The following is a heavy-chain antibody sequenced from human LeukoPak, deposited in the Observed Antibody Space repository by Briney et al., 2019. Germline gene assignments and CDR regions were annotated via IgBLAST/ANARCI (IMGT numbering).Heavy chain of an antibody. J-gene: IGHJ5*02. CDR1: GFTFSSYA. V-gene: IGHV3-23*01. CDR2: ISGSGGST. CDR3: AKLERLLEWLDMFDP. Sequence: GGSLRLSCAASGFTFSSYAMSWVRQAPGKGLEWVSAISGSGGSTYYADSVKGRFTISRDNSKNTLYLQMNSLRAEDTAVYYCAKLERLLEWLDMFDPWGQGTLVTVSS. D-gene: IGHD3-3*01.